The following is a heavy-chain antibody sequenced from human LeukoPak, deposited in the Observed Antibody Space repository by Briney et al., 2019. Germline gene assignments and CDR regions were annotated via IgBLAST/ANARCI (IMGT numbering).Heavy chain of an antibody. D-gene: IGHD6-13*01. CDR3: AKDTYSSSRGYFQH. CDR2: ISYDGSNK. V-gene: IGHV3-30-3*01. J-gene: IGHJ1*01. Sequence: GGSLRLSCAASGFTFSSYAMHWVRQAPGKGLEWVAVISYDGSNKYYADSVKGRFTISRDNAKNSLYLQMNSLRAEDTALYYCAKDTYSSSRGYFQHWGQGTLVTVSS. CDR1: GFTFSSYA.